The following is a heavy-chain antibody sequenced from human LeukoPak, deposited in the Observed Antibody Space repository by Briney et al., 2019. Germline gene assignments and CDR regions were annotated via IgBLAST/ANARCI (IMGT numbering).Heavy chain of an antibody. Sequence: PGGSLRLSCAASGFIFSDYYMSWIRQVPGKGLEWASSITSSGTYIYYADSVKGRFTISRDNAKNSLYLQMNSLRTEDTAVYYCARDRANIVVVSASEYWGQGTLVTVSS. CDR2: ITSSGTYI. D-gene: IGHD2-21*01. J-gene: IGHJ4*02. CDR3: ARDRANIVVVSASEY. V-gene: IGHV3-11*04. CDR1: GFIFSDYY.